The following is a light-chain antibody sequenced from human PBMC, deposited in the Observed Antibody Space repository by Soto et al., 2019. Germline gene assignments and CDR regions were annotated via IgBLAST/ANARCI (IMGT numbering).Light chain of an antibody. V-gene: IGLV1-47*01. CDR3: AAWDDSLSGQV. CDR2: RSN. CDR1: TSNVGINS. J-gene: IGLJ2*01. Sequence: QSVLTQPPSASGTPGQRVTISGSGSTSNVGINSVFWYQHLPGTAPKLLIYRSNQRASGVPDRFSGSKSGTSASLAISGLRSEDEADYYCAAWDDSLSGQVFGGGTKLTVL.